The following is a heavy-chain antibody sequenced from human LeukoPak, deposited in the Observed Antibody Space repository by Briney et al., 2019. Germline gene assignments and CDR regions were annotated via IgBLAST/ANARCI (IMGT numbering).Heavy chain of an antibody. CDR3: AKVWFGELEHFDY. V-gene: IGHV3-23*01. CDR2: ISGGGGTT. CDR1: GGSISYYY. J-gene: IGHJ4*02. Sequence: ETLSLTCTVSGGSISYYYWSWIRRPPGKGLGWVSTISGGGGTTYYADSVKGRFTISRDNSKNTLYLEMNSLRVEDTAVYYCAKVWFGELEHFDYWGQGTLVTVSS. D-gene: IGHD3-10*01.